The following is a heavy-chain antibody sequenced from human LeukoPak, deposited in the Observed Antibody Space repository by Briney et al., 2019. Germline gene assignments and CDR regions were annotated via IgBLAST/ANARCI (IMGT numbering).Heavy chain of an antibody. CDR3: AGPFYYDFWSGLGY. D-gene: IGHD3-3*01. V-gene: IGHV3-53*01. J-gene: IGHJ4*02. CDR1: GFTVSSNN. CDR2: IYSGGST. Sequence: GGSLRLSCAASGFTVSSNNMSWVRQAPGKGLEWVSVIYSGGSTYYADSVKGRFTISRDNSKNTLYLQMNSLRAEDTAVYYCAGPFYYDFWSGLGYWGQGTLVTVSS.